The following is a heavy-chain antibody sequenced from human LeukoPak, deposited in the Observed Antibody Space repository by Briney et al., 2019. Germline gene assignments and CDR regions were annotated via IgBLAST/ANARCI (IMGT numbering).Heavy chain of an antibody. CDR3: ASLRVRGCGSNCLDY. D-gene: IGHD2-21*01. CDR2: INHSGST. Sequence: SETLSLTCAVYGGSFSGYYWSWIRQPPGKGLEWIGEINHSGSTNYNPSLKSQVTISVDTSKNQFSLKLSSVTAADTAVYYCASLRVRGCGSNCLDYWGQGTLVTVSS. J-gene: IGHJ4*02. CDR1: GGSFSGYY. V-gene: IGHV4-34*01.